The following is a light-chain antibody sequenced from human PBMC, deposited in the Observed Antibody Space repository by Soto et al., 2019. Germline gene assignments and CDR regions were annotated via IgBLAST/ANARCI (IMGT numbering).Light chain of an antibody. J-gene: IGLJ1*01. CDR2: EVS. CDR3: CSYGGSGAYV. Sequence: QSALAQPASVSGSPEPSFIHTCTGNSSAVENFYLVSWYQQHQDQHHNLFIYEVSHRHAGVSNQFSASTSSYTHTLTISGFQAEDEADYYYCSYGGSGAYVFATRTKVTVL. V-gene: IGLV2-23*02. CDR1: SSAVENFYL.